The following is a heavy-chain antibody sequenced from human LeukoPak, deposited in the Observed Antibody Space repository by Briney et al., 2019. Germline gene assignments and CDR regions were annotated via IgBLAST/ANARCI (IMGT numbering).Heavy chain of an antibody. CDR2: IWYDGSNE. Sequence: PGRSLRLSCAASGFTFSSYGMDWVRQAPGKGLEWVAVIWYDGSNEYYAVSVKGRFTISRDNSQNTLYLQINSLRAEDTAVYYCARDVGIRLWFRDYYGLDVWGQGTTVTVSS. CDR3: ARDVGIRLWFRDYYGLDV. CDR1: GFTFSSYG. J-gene: IGHJ6*02. D-gene: IGHD5-18*01. V-gene: IGHV3-33*01.